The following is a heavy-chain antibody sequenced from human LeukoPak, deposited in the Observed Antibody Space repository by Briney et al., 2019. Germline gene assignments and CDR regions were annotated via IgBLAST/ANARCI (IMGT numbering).Heavy chain of an antibody. CDR1: GFTFSRNA. D-gene: IGHD6-6*01. V-gene: IGHV3-23*01. CDR3: ATVMGSSPSTAYFAY. CDR2: ISSDGRYI. J-gene: IGHJ4*02. Sequence: PGGSLRLSCGGSGFTFSRNAINWVRQTPGKGLEWLSAISSDGRYINYTDSVKGRLTTSRDNSRNTVYLQMNGLRVEDTAVYSCATVMGSSPSTAYFAYWGQGTLVTVSS.